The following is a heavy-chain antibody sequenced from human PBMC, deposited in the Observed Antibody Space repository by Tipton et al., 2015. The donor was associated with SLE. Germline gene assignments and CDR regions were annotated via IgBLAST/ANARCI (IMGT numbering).Heavy chain of an antibody. CDR2: ISWNSAYI. Sequence: SLRLSCAASGFTFDDYAMHWVRQAPGKGLEWVSGISWNSAYIGYVDSVKGRFTISRDNAKNSLYLQINSLRPEDTALYYCAKDIGNSGYLFDYWGQGALVTVSS. CDR1: GFTFDDYA. CDR3: AKDIGNSGYLFDY. D-gene: IGHD5-12*01. J-gene: IGHJ4*02. V-gene: IGHV3-9*01.